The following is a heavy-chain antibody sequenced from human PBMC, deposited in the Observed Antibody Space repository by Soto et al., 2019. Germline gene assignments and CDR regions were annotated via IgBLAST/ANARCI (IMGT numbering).Heavy chain of an antibody. V-gene: IGHV1-18*01. Sequence: QVQLVQSGAEVKKPGASVKVSCKASGYTFTIYGISWVRQAPGQGLEGMGWISAYNGNTNYAQKLQGRVTMTTDTSASTAYKKLSSMSADETAMYYWARSSGSADGFDPWGQGTLVTVSS. CDR1: GYTFTIYG. J-gene: IGHJ5*02. CDR3: ARSSGSADGFDP. CDR2: ISAYNGNT. D-gene: IGHD6-13*01.